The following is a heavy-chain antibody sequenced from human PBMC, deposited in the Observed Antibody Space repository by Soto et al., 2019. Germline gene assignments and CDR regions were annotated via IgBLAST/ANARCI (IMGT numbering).Heavy chain of an antibody. Sequence: SETLSLGCAVYGGSFSGDYWSWIRQPPGKGRGWIGEINHSGSTNYNPSLKSRVTISVDTSKNQFSLKLSSVTAADTAVYYCARVVPETICSGGSCYSGWFDPWGQGTLVT. D-gene: IGHD2-15*01. CDR2: INHSGST. J-gene: IGHJ5*02. CDR3: ARVVPETICSGGSCYSGWFDP. CDR1: GGSFSGDY. V-gene: IGHV4-34*01.